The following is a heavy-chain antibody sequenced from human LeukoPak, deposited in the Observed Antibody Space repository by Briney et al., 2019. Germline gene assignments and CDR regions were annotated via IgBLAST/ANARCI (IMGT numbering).Heavy chain of an antibody. V-gene: IGHV5-51*01. Sequence: GESLKISCKGSRYNFTTYWIGWVRQMPGKGLEWMGIIYPGDSDTRYSPSFQGQVTLSADKSITTAYLQWSSLKASDTAMYYCARGHYFDYWGQGTLVTVSS. J-gene: IGHJ4*02. CDR3: ARGHYFDY. CDR2: IYPGDSDT. CDR1: RYNFTTYW.